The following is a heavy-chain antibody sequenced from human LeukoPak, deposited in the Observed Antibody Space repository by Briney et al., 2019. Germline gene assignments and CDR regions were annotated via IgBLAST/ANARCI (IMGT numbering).Heavy chain of an antibody. CDR1: GYSISSGYY. Sequence: SDTLSLICAVSGYSISSGYYWGWIRQPPGKGLEWIGCIYHSGSTYYNPSLKSRVTISVDTSKTQFSLKLTSVTATDTAVYYCARAYYYGSGPYGMDVWGKGTTVTVSS. V-gene: IGHV4-38-2*01. CDR3: ARAYYYGSGPYGMDV. J-gene: IGHJ6*04. CDR2: IYHSGST. D-gene: IGHD3-10*01.